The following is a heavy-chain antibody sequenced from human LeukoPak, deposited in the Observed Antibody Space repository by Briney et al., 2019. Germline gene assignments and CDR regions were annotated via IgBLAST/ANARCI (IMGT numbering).Heavy chain of an antibody. Sequence: GASVKVSCKASGYTFTGYYMHWVRQAPGQGLEWMGWINPNSGGTNYAQKFLDRVTMTRDTSISTAYMELSRLRSDDTAVYYCARDELGTLYYYYGMDVWGQGTTVTVSS. CDR2: INPNSGGT. V-gene: IGHV1-2*02. CDR1: GYTFTGYY. CDR3: ARDELGTLYYYYGMDV. D-gene: IGHD7-27*01. J-gene: IGHJ6*02.